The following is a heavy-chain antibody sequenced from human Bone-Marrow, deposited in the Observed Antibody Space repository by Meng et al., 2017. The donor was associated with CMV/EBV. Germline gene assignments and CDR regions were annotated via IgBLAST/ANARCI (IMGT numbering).Heavy chain of an antibody. J-gene: IGHJ6*02. Sequence: SETLSLTCAVYGGSFSGYYWSWIRQPPGKGLEWIGEINHSGSTNYNPSLKSRVTISVDTSKNQFSLKLSSVTAADTAVYYCASLPLYSNPPANYYYGMDVWGQGTTVTVS. CDR1: GGSFSGYY. D-gene: IGHD4-11*01. CDR3: ASLPLYSNPPANYYYGMDV. V-gene: IGHV4-34*01. CDR2: INHSGST.